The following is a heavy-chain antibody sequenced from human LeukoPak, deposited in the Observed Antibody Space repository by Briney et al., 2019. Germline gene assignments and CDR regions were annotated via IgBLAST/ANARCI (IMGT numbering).Heavy chain of an antibody. CDR1: GGSISSYY. CDR3: ARDEMNGFLDY. CDR2: IYYSGST. J-gene: IGHJ4*02. V-gene: IGHV4-59*01. Sequence: SETLSLTCTVSGGSISSYYCSRIRQPPGKGLEWIGYIYYSGSTNYNPSLKSRVTISVDTSKNQFSLKLSSVTAADTAVYYCARDEMNGFLDYWGQGTLVTVSS. D-gene: IGHD3-3*01.